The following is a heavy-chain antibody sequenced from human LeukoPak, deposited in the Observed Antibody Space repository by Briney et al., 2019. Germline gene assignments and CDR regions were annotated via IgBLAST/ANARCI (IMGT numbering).Heavy chain of an antibody. J-gene: IGHJ4*02. D-gene: IGHD5-18*01. Sequence: SETLSLTCAVYGGSFSGYYWSWIRQPPGKGLEWIGEINHSGSTNYNPSLKSRVTISVDTSKNQFSLKLSSVTAADTAVYYCARGYGYKDYWGQGTLITVS. CDR2: INHSGST. CDR3: ARGYGYKDY. V-gene: IGHV4-34*01. CDR1: GGSFSGYY.